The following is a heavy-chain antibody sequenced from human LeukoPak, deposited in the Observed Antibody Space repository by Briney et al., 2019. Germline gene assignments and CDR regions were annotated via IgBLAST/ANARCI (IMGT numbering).Heavy chain of an antibody. V-gene: IGHV3-21*01. D-gene: IGHD3-22*01. Sequence: GGSLRLSCAASGFTFSSYSMNWVRQAPGKGLEWVSSISSSSSYIYYADSVKGRFTISRDDAKNSLYLQMNSLRAEDTAVYYCARDRYYYDSSGDLEAFDIWGQGTMVTVSS. CDR2: ISSSSSYI. CDR1: GFTFSSYS. CDR3: ARDRYYYDSSGDLEAFDI. J-gene: IGHJ3*02.